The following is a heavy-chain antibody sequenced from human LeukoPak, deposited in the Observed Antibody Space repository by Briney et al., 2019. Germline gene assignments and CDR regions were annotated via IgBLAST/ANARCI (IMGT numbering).Heavy chain of an antibody. CDR1: EFTFSRFA. J-gene: IGHJ6*03. V-gene: IGHV3-23*01. CDR3: AKPSIPARPFLTYLYYYLDV. Sequence: PGRSLRLSCVASEFTFSRFAMSWVRQAPGRGLEWVSSVSGTGDKTHYTDSVKGRFTISRDNSKNTLYLHMSALRAADTAVYYCAKPSIPARPFLTYLYYYLDVWGEGTTVIVSS. D-gene: IGHD6-6*01. CDR2: VSGTGDKT.